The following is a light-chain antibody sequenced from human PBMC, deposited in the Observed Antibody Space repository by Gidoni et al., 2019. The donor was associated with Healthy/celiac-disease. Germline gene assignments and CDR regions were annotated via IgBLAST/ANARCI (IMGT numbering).Light chain of an antibody. CDR3: QQRSNWPPA. CDR2: DAS. CDR1: QSVSSD. V-gene: IGKV3-11*01. J-gene: IGKJ1*01. Sequence: DIVLTQSPATLSLSPVERATLSCRASQSVSSDLAWYQQKPGQAPRLLIYDASNRATGIPARFSGSGSGTDFTLTISSLEPEDFAVYYCQQRSNWPPAFGQGTKVEIK.